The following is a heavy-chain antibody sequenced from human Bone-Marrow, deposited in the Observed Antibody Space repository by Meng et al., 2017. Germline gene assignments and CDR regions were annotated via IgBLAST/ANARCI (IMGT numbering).Heavy chain of an antibody. J-gene: IGHJ4*02. Sequence: ASVKVSCKASGYTFTSYAMHWVRQAPGQRLEWMGWINAGNGNTKYSQKFQGRVTITRDTSASTAYMELSSLRSEATAVYYCARLTGIDYDGIDYWGQGTLVTVSS. CDR2: INAGNGNT. CDR1: GYTFTSYA. V-gene: IGHV1-3*01. D-gene: IGHD4-17*01. CDR3: ARLTGIDYDGIDY.